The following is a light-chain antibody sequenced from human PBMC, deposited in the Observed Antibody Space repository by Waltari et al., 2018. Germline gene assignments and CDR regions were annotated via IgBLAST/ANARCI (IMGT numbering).Light chain of an antibody. Sequence: DIQMTQSPSSLPASVGDRVTITCRASQSISNYLNWYQHKPGEAPKLLVYVASNVQRGVPSRFSGSGSETDFTLTISSLQLEDFATYYCQQSYNAPYTFGQGTNVEIK. J-gene: IGKJ2*01. V-gene: IGKV1-39*01. CDR2: VAS. CDR1: QSISNY. CDR3: QQSYNAPYT.